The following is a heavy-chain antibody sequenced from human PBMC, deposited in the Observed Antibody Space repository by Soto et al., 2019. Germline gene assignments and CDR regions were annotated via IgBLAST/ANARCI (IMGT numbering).Heavy chain of an antibody. Sequence: SETLSLTCNVSGGSISSGDCYWSWIRQPPGKGLDWIGHIYYSGNTYYNPSLRSRVIISVDTSKNQFSLKLSSVTAADTAVYYCARVPFKGVGFNSHYGMDVWGQGTTVTVSS. D-gene: IGHD3-3*02. CDR2: IYYSGNT. CDR1: GGSISSGDCY. CDR3: ARVPFKGVGFNSHYGMDV. J-gene: IGHJ6*01. V-gene: IGHV4-30-4*01.